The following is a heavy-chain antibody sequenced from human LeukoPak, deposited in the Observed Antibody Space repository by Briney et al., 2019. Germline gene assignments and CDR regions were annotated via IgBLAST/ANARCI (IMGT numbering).Heavy chain of an antibody. J-gene: IGHJ4*02. D-gene: IGHD3-22*01. CDR1: GGSISRHY. Sequence: SETLSLTCNVSGGSISRHYWTWLRQPPGKGLEWIGNILYSGKTHYNPSLKSRVTISGDTSKNQFSLKLSSVTAADTAVYYCARSPDSDRLDYWGQGTLVTVSS. V-gene: IGHV4-59*11. CDR2: ILYSGKT. CDR3: ARSPDSDRLDY.